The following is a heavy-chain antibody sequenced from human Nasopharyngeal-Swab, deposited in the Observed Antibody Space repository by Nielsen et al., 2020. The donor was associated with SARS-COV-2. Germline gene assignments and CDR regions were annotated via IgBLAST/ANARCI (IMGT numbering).Heavy chain of an antibody. CDR3: TTRGVVYCGGDCYSPGAFDI. CDR1: GFTFSNAW. Sequence: ESLKISCAASGFTFSNAWMSWVRQAPGKGPEWVGRIKSKTDGGTTDYAAPVKGRFTISRDDSKNTLYLQMNSLKTEDTAVYYCTTRGVVYCGGDCYSPGAFDIWGQGTMVTVSS. CDR2: IKSKTDGGTT. J-gene: IGHJ3*02. V-gene: IGHV3-15*01. D-gene: IGHD2-21*02.